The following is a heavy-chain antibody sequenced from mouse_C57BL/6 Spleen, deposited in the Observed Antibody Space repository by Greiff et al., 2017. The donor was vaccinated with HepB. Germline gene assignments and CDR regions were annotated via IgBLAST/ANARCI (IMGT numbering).Heavy chain of an antibody. CDR1: GYTFTDYN. CDR2: INPNNGGT. V-gene: IGHV1-22*01. Sequence: EVQLQQSGPELVKPGASVKMSCKASGYTFTDYNMHWVKQSHGKSLEWIGYINPNNGGTSYNQKFKGKATLTVNKSSSTAYMELRSLTSEESAVYDCASLYYYGSSFAYWGQGTLVTVSA. D-gene: IGHD1-1*01. CDR3: ASLYYYGSSFAY. J-gene: IGHJ3*01.